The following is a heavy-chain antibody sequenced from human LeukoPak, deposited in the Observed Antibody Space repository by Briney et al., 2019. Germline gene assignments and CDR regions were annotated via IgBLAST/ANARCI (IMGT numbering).Heavy chain of an antibody. CDR1: GGSFSGYY. D-gene: IGHD5-12*01. Sequence: SETLSLTCAVYGGSFSGYYWSWIRQPPGKGLEWIGEINHSGSTYYNPSLKSRVTISVDTSKNQFSLKLSSVTAADTAVYYCVDSGYSFDYWGQGTLVTVSS. CDR2: INHSGST. J-gene: IGHJ4*02. CDR3: VDSGYSFDY. V-gene: IGHV4-34*01.